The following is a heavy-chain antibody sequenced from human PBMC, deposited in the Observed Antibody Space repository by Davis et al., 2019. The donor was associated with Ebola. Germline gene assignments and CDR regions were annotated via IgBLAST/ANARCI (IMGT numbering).Heavy chain of an antibody. CDR1: GGTFSSYA. J-gene: IGHJ6*04. CDR2: IIPIFGTA. CDR3: AREGGESNYLHYYGMDV. D-gene: IGHD4-11*01. Sequence: SVKVSCKASGGTFSSYAISWVRHAPGHGLEWMGGIIPIFGTANYAQKFQGRVTITADESTSTAYMELSSLRSEDTAVYYCAREGGESNYLHYYGMDVWGKGTTVTVSS. V-gene: IGHV1-69*13.